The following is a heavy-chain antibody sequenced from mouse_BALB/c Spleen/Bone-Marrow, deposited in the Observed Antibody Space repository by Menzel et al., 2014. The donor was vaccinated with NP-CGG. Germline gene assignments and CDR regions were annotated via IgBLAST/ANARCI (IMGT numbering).Heavy chain of an antibody. CDR1: GYTFTNFW. Sequence: LQQSGSELVRPGASVKLSCKASGYTFTNFWMHWVRQRPGQGLEWIGNVYPGSDTANYDEKFKSKATLTVDTSSSTAYMQLSSLTSEDSAVYSCTRSLYYYPAYWGQGTLGTVST. D-gene: IGHD1-1*01. CDR3: TRSLYYYPAY. V-gene: IGHV1S22*01. J-gene: IGHJ3*01. CDR2: VYPGSDTA.